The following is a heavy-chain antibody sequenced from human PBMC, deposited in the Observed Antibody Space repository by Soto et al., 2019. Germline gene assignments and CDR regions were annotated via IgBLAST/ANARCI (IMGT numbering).Heavy chain of an antibody. CDR1: GGSFSDYY. J-gene: IGHJ4*02. V-gene: IGHV4-34*01. CDR2: INHSGST. CDR3: ARNRLNRRSDY. Sequence: QVQLQQWGAGLLKPSETLSLTCAVYGGSFSDYYWSWIRQPPGKGLEWIGEINHSGSTNYNPSLKSRVTISVDTSKNQFSLKLSSVTAADTAVYYCARNRLNRRSDYWGQGTLVTVSS.